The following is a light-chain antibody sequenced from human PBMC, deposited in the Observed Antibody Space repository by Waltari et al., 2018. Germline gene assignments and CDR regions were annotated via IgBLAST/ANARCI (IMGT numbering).Light chain of an antibody. CDR3: QQGSIFPRT. J-gene: IGKJ1*01. Sequence: DIQMTQSPSSVSASVGDRVTITCRASLGIRTWLAWYQQKPGKAPQLLIYAASTLQSGVPSRFRGSGSGTDFTLAISDLQPEDFATYCWQQGSIFPRTFGQGAKVE. CDR1: LGIRTW. V-gene: IGKV1-12*01. CDR2: AAS.